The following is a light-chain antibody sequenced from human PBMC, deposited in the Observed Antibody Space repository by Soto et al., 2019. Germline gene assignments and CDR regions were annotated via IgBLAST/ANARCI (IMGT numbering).Light chain of an antibody. CDR1: QSVSSN. V-gene: IGKV3-15*01. J-gene: IGKJ1*01. CDR2: GAS. CDR3: QQYNNWTPWT. Sequence: EIVMTQSPATLSVSPGERATLSCRASQSVSSNLAWYQQKPGQAPRLLIYGASTRATGIPARFSGSGSGTEFTLTFSSLQSEYFAVYDCQQYNNWTPWTFGQGTKVEIK.